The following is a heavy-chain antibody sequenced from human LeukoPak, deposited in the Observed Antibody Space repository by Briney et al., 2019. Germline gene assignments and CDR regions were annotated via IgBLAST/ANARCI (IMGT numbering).Heavy chain of an antibody. V-gene: IGHV3-48*04. CDR3: ARGEYDFWSGLGDY. D-gene: IGHD3-3*01. CDR2: TDSSGSSV. J-gene: IGHJ4*02. Sequence: GGSLRLSCAASGFTFSSYSMNWIRQAPGKGLEWVSYTDSSGSSVHYADSVKGRFTISRDNAKNSLYLQMNSLRAEDTAVYYCARGEYDFWSGLGDYWGQGTLVTVSS. CDR1: GFTFSSYS.